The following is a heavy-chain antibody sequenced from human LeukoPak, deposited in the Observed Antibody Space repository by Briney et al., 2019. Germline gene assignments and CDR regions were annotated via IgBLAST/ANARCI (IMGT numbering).Heavy chain of an antibody. CDR3: VTSSESF. CDR2: INIDGSIT. D-gene: IGHD1-14*01. V-gene: IGHV3-74*01. J-gene: IGHJ3*01. CDR1: GFPFSDYW. Sequence: GGSLRLSCTASGFPFSDYWMHWVRQVPGKGLVWVSRINIDGSITTYADSVKGRFTISRDDAKSTVYLQMNSLRADDTAVYYCVTSSESFWGQGTMVTVSS.